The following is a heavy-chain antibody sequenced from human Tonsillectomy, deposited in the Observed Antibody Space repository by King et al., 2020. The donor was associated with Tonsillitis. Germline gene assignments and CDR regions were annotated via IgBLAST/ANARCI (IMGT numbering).Heavy chain of an antibody. CDR3: ARDXXPSXXTSVXXRHXXX. CDR2: ISAYNGNT. D-gene: IGHD5/OR15-5a*01. Sequence: QLVQSGAEVRKPGASVKVSCXASGYXXTXYXXSXVRQAPGXGLEWXGXISAYNGNTNYAQKLQGRVTMTTDTSTSTAYMELRSLRSDDTAVYYCARDXXPSXXTSVXXRHXXXXGXXTXVTV. J-gene: IGHJ4*01. CDR1: GYXXTXYX. V-gene: IGHV1-18*04.